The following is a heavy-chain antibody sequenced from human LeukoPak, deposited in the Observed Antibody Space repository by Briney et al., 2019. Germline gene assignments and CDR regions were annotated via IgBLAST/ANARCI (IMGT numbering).Heavy chain of an antibody. V-gene: IGHV3-23*01. J-gene: IGHJ4*02. CDR2: ISGSGGST. CDR1: GFTFSSYG. Sequence: GGSLRLSCAASGFTFSSYGMHWVRQAPGKGLEWVSAISGSGGSTYYADSVKGRFTISRDNSKNTLYLQMNSLRAEDTAVYYCAKRYCTNGVCYPTFDYWGQGTLVTVSS. CDR3: AKRYCTNGVCYPTFDY. D-gene: IGHD2-8*01.